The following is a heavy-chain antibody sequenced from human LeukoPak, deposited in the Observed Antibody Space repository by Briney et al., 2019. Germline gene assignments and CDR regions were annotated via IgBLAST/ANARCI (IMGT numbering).Heavy chain of an antibody. D-gene: IGHD2-2*01. Sequence: ASVKVSCKASGYTFTSYGISWVRQAPGQGLEWMGWISAYNGNTNYAQKLQGRVTMTTDTSTSTAYMELRSLRSDDTAVYYCARDIVVVPAASAPAFDIWGQGTMVTVSS. CDR1: GYTFTSYG. CDR2: ISAYNGNT. CDR3: ARDIVVVPAASAPAFDI. V-gene: IGHV1-18*01. J-gene: IGHJ3*02.